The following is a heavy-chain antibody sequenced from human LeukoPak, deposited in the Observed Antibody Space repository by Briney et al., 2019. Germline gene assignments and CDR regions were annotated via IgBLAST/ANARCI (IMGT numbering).Heavy chain of an antibody. CDR2: IYTSGST. D-gene: IGHD3-22*01. Sequence: SETLSLTCTVSGGSISSYYWSWIQQPAGKGLEWIGRIYTSGSTNYNPSLKSRVTMSVDTSKNQFSLKLSSVTAADTAEYYCAGSYDSSGYYYFWQAFDIWGQGTMVTVSS. CDR3: AGSYDSSGYYYFWQAFDI. J-gene: IGHJ3*02. V-gene: IGHV4-4*07. CDR1: GGSISSYY.